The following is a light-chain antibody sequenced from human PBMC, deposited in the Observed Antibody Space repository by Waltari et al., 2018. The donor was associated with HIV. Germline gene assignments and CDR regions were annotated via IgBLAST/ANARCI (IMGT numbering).Light chain of an antibody. CDR3: AAWDDSLSAPV. CDR1: SSNIGSNH. Sequence: QSVLTQPPSASGTPGQRVTISCSGSSSNIGSNHVYWYQQLPGTTPKLLIDMNNHRPSAVPDLFTVSKGGTSTALAISGLRSEDEADYDCAAWDDSLSAPVFVGGTKLTVL. J-gene: IGLJ3*02. CDR2: MNN. V-gene: IGLV1-47*01.